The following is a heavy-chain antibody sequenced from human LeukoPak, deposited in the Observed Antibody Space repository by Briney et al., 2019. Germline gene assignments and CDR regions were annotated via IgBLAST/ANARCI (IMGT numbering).Heavy chain of an antibody. CDR1: GFTFSSYS. D-gene: IGHD3-10*01. CDR3: ARDPFSDTHYGSGSYLN. CDR2: ISSSSYI. Sequence: GGSLRLSCAASGFTFSSYSMNWVRQAPGKGLEWVSSISSSSYIYYADSVKGRFTISRDNAKNSLYLQMNSLRAEDTAVYYCARDPFSDTHYGSGSYLNWGQGTLVTVSS. J-gene: IGHJ4*02. V-gene: IGHV3-21*01.